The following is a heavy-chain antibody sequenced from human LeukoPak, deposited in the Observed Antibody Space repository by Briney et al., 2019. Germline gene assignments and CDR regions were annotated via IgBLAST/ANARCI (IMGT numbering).Heavy chain of an antibody. Sequence: GGSLRLSGAASGFTVSSNYMSWVRQAPGKGLEWVSVIYSGGSTYYADSVKGRFTISRDNSKNTLYLQMNSLRAEDTAVYYCARGNDFWSGYALFWGQGTLVTVSS. CDR3: ARGNDFWSGYALF. J-gene: IGHJ4*02. CDR1: GFTVSSNY. V-gene: IGHV3-66*01. CDR2: IYSGGST. D-gene: IGHD3-3*01.